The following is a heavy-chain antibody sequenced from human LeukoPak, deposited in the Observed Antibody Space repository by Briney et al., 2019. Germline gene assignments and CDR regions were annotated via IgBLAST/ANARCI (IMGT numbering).Heavy chain of an antibody. V-gene: IGHV4-61*01. D-gene: IGHD3-10*01. CDR2: IYYSGST. CDR3: ARSQNYYGSGDY. CDR1: GGSVSNGNYY. Sequence: SETLSLTCTVSGGSVSNGNYYWSWLRQPPGKALEWIGYIYYSGSTNYNPSLEGRVTISVDTSKNQFSVKLSSVTAADTAVYYCARSQNYYGSGDYWSQGTLVTVSS. J-gene: IGHJ4*02.